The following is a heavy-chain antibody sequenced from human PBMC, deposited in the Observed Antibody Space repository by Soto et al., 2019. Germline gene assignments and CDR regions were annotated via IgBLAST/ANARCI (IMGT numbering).Heavy chain of an antibody. J-gene: IGHJ3*02. D-gene: IGHD2-15*01. CDR1: GFTFSSYA. CDR2: ISGSGGST. V-gene: IGHV3-23*01. CDR3: AKGAGYCSGGSCLVGAFDI. Sequence: GGSLRLSCAASGFTFSSYAMSWVRQAPGKGLEWVSAISGSGGSTYYADSVKGRFTISRDNSKNTLYLQMNSLRAEDTAVYYCAKGAGYCSGGSCLVGAFDIWGQGTMVTVSS.